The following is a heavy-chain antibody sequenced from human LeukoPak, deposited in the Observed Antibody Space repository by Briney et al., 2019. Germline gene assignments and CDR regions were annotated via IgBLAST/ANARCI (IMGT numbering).Heavy chain of an antibody. CDR1: GFPHDDYA. CDR3: ATSAKRWLAIDF. V-gene: IGHV3-9*01. CDR2: ISWYSGSI. Sequence: GGSLRLFCGPSGFPHDDYAMHWVPQAPGKGLEGVSGISWYSGSIGYAVSVKGRFTIYRDNARITLYLQMNSVRAEDTALYYCATSAKRWLAIDFWGQGTLVTVSS. D-gene: IGHD5-24*01. J-gene: IGHJ4*02.